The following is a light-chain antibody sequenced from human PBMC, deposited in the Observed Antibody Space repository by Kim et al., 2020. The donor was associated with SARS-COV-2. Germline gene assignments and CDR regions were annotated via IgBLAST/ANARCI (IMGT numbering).Light chain of an antibody. CDR3: QQSYSTPLT. V-gene: IGKV1-39*01. CDR2: AAS. Sequence: ASVEDRVTISCRASQSISRYLNWYKQRPGKAPKLLSYAASSLQSGVPSRFSGGVSGTDFTLSTSTLQTEDFVTYYCQQSYSTPLTLGGGTQVDIK. J-gene: IGKJ4*01. CDR1: QSISRY.